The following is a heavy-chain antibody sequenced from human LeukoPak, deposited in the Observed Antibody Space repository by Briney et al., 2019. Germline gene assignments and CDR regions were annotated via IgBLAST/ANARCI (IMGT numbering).Heavy chain of an antibody. CDR2: ISSSGSTI. V-gene: IGHV3-11*01. CDR3: ARDGLIRITADDDY. J-gene: IGHJ4*02. CDR1: GSTFSDYY. Sequence: PGGALRLSCAASGSTFSDYYMSWLRQARGKGGEGVSYISSSGSTIYYADSVKGRFTISRDNAKNSLYLQMNSLRAEDTAVYYCARDGLIRITADDDYWGQGTLVTVSS. D-gene: IGHD3-3*01.